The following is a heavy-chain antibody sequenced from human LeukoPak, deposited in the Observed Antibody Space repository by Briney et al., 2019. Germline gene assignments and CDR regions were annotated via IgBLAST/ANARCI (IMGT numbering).Heavy chain of an antibody. CDR1: GYTFTGYY. Sequence: ASVKVSCKASGYTFTGYYMHWVRQAPGQGLEWMGWINPNSGGTNYAQKFQGRVTMTRDTSISTAYMELSRLRSDDTAVYYCARAGYSSGWYTIDYWGQGTLVTVSS. D-gene: IGHD6-19*01. V-gene: IGHV1-2*02. CDR2: INPNSGGT. J-gene: IGHJ4*02. CDR3: ARAGYSSGWYTIDY.